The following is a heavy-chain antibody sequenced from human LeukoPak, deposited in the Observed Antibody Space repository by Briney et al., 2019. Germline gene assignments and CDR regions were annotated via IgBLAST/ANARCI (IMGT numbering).Heavy chain of an antibody. J-gene: IGHJ4*02. CDR2: ISGSGDYT. D-gene: IGHD1-14*01. V-gene: IGHV3-23*01. CDR1: GFTFSSYA. CDR3: ARDTTNFDY. Sequence: GGSLRLSCAASGFTFSSYAMTWVRQAPGKGLEWVSSISGSGDYTNYAGSVKGRFTISRDNSKNSLYLQMNSLRAEDTAVYYCARDTTNFDYWGQGTLVTVSS.